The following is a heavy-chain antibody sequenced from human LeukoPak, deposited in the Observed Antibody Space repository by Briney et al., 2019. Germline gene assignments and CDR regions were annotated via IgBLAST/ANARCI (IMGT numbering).Heavy chain of an antibody. CDR2: ITGSGGTT. Sequence: GGSLRLSCAASGFTFSSYSMNWVRQAPGKGLEWVSAITGSGGTTYYADSVRGRFTIYRDNSKNTLYLQMNSLRGEDTAVYYCGKDPNGDYVGAFDFQRWGQGTLVTVSS. D-gene: IGHD4-17*01. CDR1: GFTFSSYS. CDR3: GKDPNGDYVGAFDFQR. J-gene: IGHJ1*01. V-gene: IGHV3-23*01.